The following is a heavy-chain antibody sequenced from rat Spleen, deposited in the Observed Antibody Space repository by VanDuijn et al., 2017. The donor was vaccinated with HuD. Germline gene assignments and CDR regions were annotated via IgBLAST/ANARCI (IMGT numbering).Heavy chain of an antibody. CDR2: ISSGGGGT. CDR3: ATVGNYFNY. Sequence: EVQLVESGGGLVQPGRSLKLSCAASGFTFSDYNMAWVCQAPKKGLEWVAYISSGGGGTYYPDSVKGRFTISRDNAKSTLYLQMDSLRSEDTATYYCATVGNYFNYWGQGVMVTVSS. CDR1: GFTFSDYN. J-gene: IGHJ2*01. V-gene: IGHV5-20*01.